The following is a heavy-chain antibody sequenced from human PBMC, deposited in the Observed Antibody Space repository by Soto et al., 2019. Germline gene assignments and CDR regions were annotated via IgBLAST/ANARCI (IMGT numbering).Heavy chain of an antibody. J-gene: IGHJ5*02. Sequence: ASVKVSCKASGYTFTSYYMHWVRQAPGQGLEWMGIINPSGGSTSYAQKFQGRVTMTRDISIATAYMELSSLRSDDTAIYYCARMETFGSLNCFDPWGQGTLVTVSS. D-gene: IGHD3-16*01. CDR3: ARMETFGSLNCFDP. CDR2: INPSGGST. CDR1: GYTFTSYY. V-gene: IGHV1-46*01.